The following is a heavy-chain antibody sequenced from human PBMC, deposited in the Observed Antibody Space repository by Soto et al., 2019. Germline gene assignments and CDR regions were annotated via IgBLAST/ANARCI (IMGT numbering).Heavy chain of an antibody. D-gene: IGHD6-13*01. CDR2: ITGSGATV. V-gene: IGHV3-48*02. CDR3: ARGSSNWAYYFDF. J-gene: IGHJ4*02. CDR1: GFTFSTYS. Sequence: EVHLVEAGGGLVQPGGSLRLSCAASGFTFSTYSLHWVPQAPGKGLEWVSYITGSGATVYYADSVRGRFTISRDNAKNSLYLQMNSLRDDDTAVYYCARGSSNWAYYFDFWGQGTLVTVSS.